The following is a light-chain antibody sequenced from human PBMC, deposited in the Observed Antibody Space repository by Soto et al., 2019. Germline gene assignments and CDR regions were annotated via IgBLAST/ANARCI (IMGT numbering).Light chain of an antibody. CDR3: QQYNSYST. V-gene: IGKV1-5*03. Sequence: IPLTQSPSSLSASVGDRVTITFRASQGISRYLAWYQQKPGIAPELLIYKASSLESGVPSRFSGSGSGTEFTLTISSLQPDDFATYYCQQYNSYSTFGQGTKVDI. CDR2: KAS. J-gene: IGKJ1*01. CDR1: QGISRY.